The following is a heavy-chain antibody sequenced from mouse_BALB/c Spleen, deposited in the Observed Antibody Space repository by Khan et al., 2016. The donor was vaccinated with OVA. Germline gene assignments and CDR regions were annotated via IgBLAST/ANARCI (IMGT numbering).Heavy chain of an antibody. CDR3: ARGGSSGPAWFAY. D-gene: IGHD3-1*01. Sequence: EVKLEESGPGLVKPSQSLSLTCSVTGYSITSGYFWNWIRQFPGNKLEWMGYIRYDGDSNYNPSLKNRISITRDPSKNQFFLKLKSVTPEDTATCYCARGGSSGPAWFAYWGQGTLVTVSP. J-gene: IGHJ3*01. V-gene: IGHV3-6*01. CDR1: GYSITSGYF. CDR2: IRYDGDS.